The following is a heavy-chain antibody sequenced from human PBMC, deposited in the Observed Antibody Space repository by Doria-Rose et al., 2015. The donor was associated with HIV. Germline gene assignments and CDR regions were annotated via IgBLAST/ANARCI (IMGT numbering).Heavy chain of an antibody. CDR1: GVSLSSPGMG. D-gene: IGHD6-13*01. Sequence: QITLKESGPVLVKPTETLTLTCTVSGVSLSSPGMGVSWIRQPPGKALEWLANIFSDDDRSYKTSLKGRLSISRGTSKSQVVLTMTDMDPVDTATYYCARIKSSRWYHKYYFDFWGQGTLVIVSA. J-gene: IGHJ4*02. CDR3: ARIKSSRWYHKYYFDF. V-gene: IGHV2-26*01. CDR2: IFSDDDR.